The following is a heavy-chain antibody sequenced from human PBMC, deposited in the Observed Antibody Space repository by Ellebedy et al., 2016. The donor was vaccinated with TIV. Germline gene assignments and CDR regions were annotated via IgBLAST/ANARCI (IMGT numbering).Heavy chain of an antibody. Sequence: GESLKISCAASGFNFNSYSLHWVRQAPGKGLEWVSLISYHGSDKYYADSVKGRFTISKDNSKNTLFLQMNSLIADDTAMYYCAKLGGVLSWYADYWGLGTLVTVSP. V-gene: IGHV3-30*04. CDR1: GFNFNSYS. J-gene: IGHJ4*02. CDR2: ISYHGSDK. CDR3: AKLGGVLSWYADY. D-gene: IGHD6-13*01.